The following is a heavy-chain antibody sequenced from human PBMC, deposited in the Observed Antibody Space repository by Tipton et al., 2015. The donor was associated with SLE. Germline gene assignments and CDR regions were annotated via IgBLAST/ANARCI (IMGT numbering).Heavy chain of an antibody. D-gene: IGHD3-16*01. J-gene: IGHJ5*02. V-gene: IGHV4-39*07. CDR3: ARVQAYEGFDP. Sequence: LRLSCAASGFTVSSNYMSWVRQAPGKGLEWIGSIYYSGSTYYNPSLKSRVTISVDTSKNQFSLKLSSVTAADTAVYYCARVQAYEGFDPWGQGTLVTVSS. CDR1: GFTVSSNY. CDR2: IYYSGST.